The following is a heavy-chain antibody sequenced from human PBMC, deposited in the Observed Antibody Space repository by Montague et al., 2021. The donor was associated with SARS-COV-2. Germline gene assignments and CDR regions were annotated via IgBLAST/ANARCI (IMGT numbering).Heavy chain of an antibody. CDR1: GGAINSSNW. Sequence: SETLSLTCVVSGGAINSSNWWCWVRQPPGKGLEWIGEIYHWGSTNYNPPLKRRVTISIDKSTNQLSLKLSSVTAAATAVYYCARLLGFCSGANCYSSGMDVWGQGTTVTVSS. D-gene: IGHD2-15*01. J-gene: IGHJ6*02. V-gene: IGHV4-4*02. CDR2: IYHWGST. CDR3: ARLLGFCSGANCYSSGMDV.